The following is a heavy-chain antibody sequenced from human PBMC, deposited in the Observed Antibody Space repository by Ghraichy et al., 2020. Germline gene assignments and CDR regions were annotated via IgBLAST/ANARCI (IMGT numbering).Heavy chain of an antibody. CDR3: AREGWFFDL. CDR1: GFTFSDYS. J-gene: IGHJ2*01. CDR2: ISGSGNNI. Sequence: GGSLRLSCAASGFTFSDYSLNWIRQAPGKGLEWVSYISGSGNNIYYADSVKGRFTISRDNAKNSLYLQMKSLRAEDAAVYDGAREGWFFDLWGRGTLVTVSS. V-gene: IGHV3-11*04.